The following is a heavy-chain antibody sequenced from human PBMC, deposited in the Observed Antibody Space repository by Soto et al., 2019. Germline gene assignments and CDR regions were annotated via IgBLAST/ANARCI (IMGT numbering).Heavy chain of an antibody. CDR3: ARSNHRYYYYGLDV. CDR2: IKQDGSEK. J-gene: IGHJ6*02. CDR1: GFTFRSYW. V-gene: IGHV3-7*01. Sequence: GGSLRLSCAASGFTFRSYWMSWVRQSPGKGLEWVANIKQDGSEKNYVDSVMGRFTISRDNAKNFLYLQMNSLRAGDTAVYYCARSNHRYYYYGLDVWGLGTTVTVSS.